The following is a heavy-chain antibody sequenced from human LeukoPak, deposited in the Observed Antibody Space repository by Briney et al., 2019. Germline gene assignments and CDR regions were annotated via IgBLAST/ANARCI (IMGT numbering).Heavy chain of an antibody. V-gene: IGHV4-31*03. CDR3: ARGALDCSSTSCRPYYFDY. CDR1: GGSISSGGYY. Sequence: SETLSLTCTVSGGSISSGGYYWSWLRQHPGKGLEWIGYIYYSGSTYYNPSLKSRVTISVDTSKNQFSLKLSSVTAADTAVYYCARGALDCSSTSCRPYYFDYWGQGTLVTVSS. J-gene: IGHJ4*02. CDR2: IYYSGST. D-gene: IGHD2-2*01.